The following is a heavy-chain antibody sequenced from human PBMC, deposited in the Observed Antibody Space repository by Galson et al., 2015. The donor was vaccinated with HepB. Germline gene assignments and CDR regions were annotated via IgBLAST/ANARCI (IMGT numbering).Heavy chain of an antibody. D-gene: IGHD2-2*01. J-gene: IGHJ6*03. Sequence: SVKVSCKASGYTFTGYYMHWVRQAPGQGLEWMGWINPNSGGTNYAQKFQGRVTMTRDTSISTAYMELSRLRSDDTAVYYCARLKGYCSSTSCYGPPDYYMDVWGKGTTVTVSS. CDR3: ARLKGYCSSTSCYGPPDYYMDV. CDR2: INPNSGGT. CDR1: GYTFTGYY. V-gene: IGHV1-2*02.